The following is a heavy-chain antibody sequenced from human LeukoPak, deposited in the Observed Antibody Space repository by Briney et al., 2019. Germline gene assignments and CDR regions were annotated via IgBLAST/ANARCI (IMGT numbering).Heavy chain of an antibody. V-gene: IGHV1-2*02. D-gene: IGHD3-9*01. J-gene: IGHJ4*02. CDR1: GYTFTNYY. CDR3: ARVTTYYDILTGYPPLYYFDY. Sequence: ASVKVSCKASGYTFTNYYMHWVRQAPGQGLEWMGWINPNSGGTSYAQKFQGRVTMTRDTSISTAYMELSRLRSDDTAVYYCARVTTYYDILTGYPPLYYFDYWGQGTLVTVSS. CDR2: INPNSGGT.